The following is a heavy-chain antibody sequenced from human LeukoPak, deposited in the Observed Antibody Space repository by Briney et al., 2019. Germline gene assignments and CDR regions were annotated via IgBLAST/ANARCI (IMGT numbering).Heavy chain of an antibody. CDR1: GGSISSSSYY. CDR3: ARDWSGYYGSGRNYYYYYGMDV. J-gene: IGHJ6*02. CDR2: IYDSGRT. V-gene: IGHV4-61*01. Sequence: KPSETLSLTCTVSGGSISSSSYYWSWIRQPPGKGLEWIGYIYDSGRTNYNPSLKSRVTISVDTSKNQFSLKLNSVTAADTAVYYCARDWSGYYGSGRNYYYYYGMDVWGQGTTVTVSS. D-gene: IGHD3-10*01.